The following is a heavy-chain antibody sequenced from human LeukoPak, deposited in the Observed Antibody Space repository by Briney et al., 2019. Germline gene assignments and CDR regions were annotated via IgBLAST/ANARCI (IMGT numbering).Heavy chain of an antibody. V-gene: IGHV3-21*01. CDR2: ISSSSSYI. D-gene: IGHD3-9*01. CDR1: GFTFSSYS. Sequence: GGSLRLSCAASGFTFSSYSMNWVRQAPGKGLEWVSSISSSSSYIYYADSVKGRFTISRDNAKNSLYLQMNSLRAEDTAVYYCASAKGVILTGYYSWGQGTLVTVSS. J-gene: IGHJ5*02. CDR3: ASAKGVILTGYYS.